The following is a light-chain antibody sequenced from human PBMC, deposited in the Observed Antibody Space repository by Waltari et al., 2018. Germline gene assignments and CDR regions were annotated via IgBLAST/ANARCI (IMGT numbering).Light chain of an antibody. V-gene: IGLV2-14*03. J-gene: IGLJ2*01. CDR1: STDVGRYNY. CDR3: NSHSTTTPVV. Sequence: QSALTQPASVSGSPGQSITISCTGTSTDVGRYNYVSWYQQSPGKAPQLIIYDVTQRPSGISTRFSGSKSGNTASLTISGLQAEDEADYFCNSHSTTTPVVFGGGTKVTVL. CDR2: DVT.